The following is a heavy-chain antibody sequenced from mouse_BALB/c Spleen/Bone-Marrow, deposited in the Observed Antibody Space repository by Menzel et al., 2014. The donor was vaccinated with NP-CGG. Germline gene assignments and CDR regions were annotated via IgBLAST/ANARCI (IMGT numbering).Heavy chain of an antibody. D-gene: IGHD2-14*01. CDR3: ARDRYDWYFDV. J-gene: IGHJ1*01. CDR1: GFTFSGFY. CDR2: SRNKANDYTT. Sequence: EVKLQESGGGLVQPGGSLRLSCATSGFTFSGFYMEWVRQPPGKRLEWIAASRNKANDYTTEYSASVKGRFIVSRDTSQSILYLQMNALRAEDTAIYYCARDRYDWYFDVWGAGTTVTVSS. V-gene: IGHV7-1*02.